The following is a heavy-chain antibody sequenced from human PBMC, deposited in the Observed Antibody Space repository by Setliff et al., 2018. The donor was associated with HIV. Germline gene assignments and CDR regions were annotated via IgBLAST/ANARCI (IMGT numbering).Heavy chain of an antibody. CDR1: GFTFSSYA. D-gene: IGHD3-16*01. CDR2: INRDESST. Sequence: PGGSLRLSCAASGFTFSSYAMTWVRQAPGKGLVWVSRINRDESSTSYADSVKGRFIMARDIAKKAVYLHMSSLSVEDTAIYYCASHSFGISPPGKDWGQGTLVTVSS. J-gene: IGHJ4*02. CDR3: ASHSFGISPPGKD. V-gene: IGHV3-74*01.